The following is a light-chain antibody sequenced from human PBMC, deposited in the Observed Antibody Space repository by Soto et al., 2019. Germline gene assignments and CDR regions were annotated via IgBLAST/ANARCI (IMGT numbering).Light chain of an antibody. CDR2: AAS. Sequence: DIHMTQSPSTLSASVVDRVTITCRASQGISSYLAWYQQKPGKAPNLLIYAASTLQSGVPSRFSGSGSGTEFTLTISSLQPEDFATYYCQQLNSYPWTFGQVTKVDIK. J-gene: IGKJ1*01. CDR3: QQLNSYPWT. V-gene: IGKV1-9*01. CDR1: QGISSY.